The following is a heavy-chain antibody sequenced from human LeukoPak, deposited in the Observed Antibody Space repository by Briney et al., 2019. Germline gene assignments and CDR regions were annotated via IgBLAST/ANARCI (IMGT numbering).Heavy chain of an antibody. D-gene: IGHD6-13*01. CDR1: GFTLSDYW. CDR3: AREAAATGAWYFDF. CDR2: MNSDGSST. J-gene: IGHJ2*01. Sequence: GGSLRLSCAASGFTLSDYWMHWVRQAPGKGLVWVSRMNSDGSSTTYADSVKGRFTISRDNPKNTLYLQMNCLRAEDTAVDFWAREAAATGAWYFDFCGRGTVVSVS. V-gene: IGHV3-74*01.